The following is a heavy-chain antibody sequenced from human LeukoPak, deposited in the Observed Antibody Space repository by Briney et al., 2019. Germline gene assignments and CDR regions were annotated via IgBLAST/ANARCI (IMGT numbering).Heavy chain of an antibody. J-gene: IGHJ4*02. Sequence: PSETLSLTCAVYGGSFSGYYWSWIRQPPGKGLEWIGEINHSGSTNYNPSLKSRVTISVDTSKNQFSLKLSSVTAADTAVYYCAGSPYGDYEKYYFDYWGQGTLVTVSS. CDR2: INHSGST. CDR3: AGSPYGDYEKYYFDY. V-gene: IGHV4-34*01. D-gene: IGHD4-17*01. CDR1: GGSFSGYY.